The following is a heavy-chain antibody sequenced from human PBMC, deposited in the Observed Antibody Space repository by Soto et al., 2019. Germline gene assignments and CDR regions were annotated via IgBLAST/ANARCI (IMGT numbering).Heavy chain of an antibody. CDR1: GGTFSTYA. D-gene: IGHD1-20*01. V-gene: IGHV1-69*13. J-gene: IGHJ6*02. Sequence: GASVKVSCKASGGTFSTYAVSWVRQAPGLGLEWMGGIIPISETPTYAQKFQGRVTITADESTSTAYMELSSLRSEDTAVYYCARDIKESDYYGMDVWGQGTTVTAP. CDR2: IIPISETP. CDR3: ARDIKESDYYGMDV.